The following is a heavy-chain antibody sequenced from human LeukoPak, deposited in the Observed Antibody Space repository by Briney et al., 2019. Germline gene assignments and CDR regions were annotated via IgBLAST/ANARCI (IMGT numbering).Heavy chain of an antibody. J-gene: IGHJ4*02. CDR2: IYYSGST. V-gene: IGHV4-39*07. CDR1: GGSISSSSYY. Sequence: SETLSLTCTVSGGSISSSSYYWGWIRQPPGKGLEWIGSIYYSGSTYYNPSLKSRVTISVDTSKNQFSLKLSSVTAADTAVYYCARSTGGIAVEIDYWGQGTLVTVSS. CDR3: ARSTGGIAVEIDY. D-gene: IGHD6-19*01.